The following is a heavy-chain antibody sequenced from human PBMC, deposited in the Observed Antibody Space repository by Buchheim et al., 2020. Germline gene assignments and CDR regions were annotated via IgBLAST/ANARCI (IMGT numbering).Heavy chain of an antibody. CDR1: GVTSTGYY. V-gene: IGHV1-46*01. CDR2: INPSVGAA. D-gene: IGHD2-21*01. J-gene: IGHJ5*01. CDR3: AKSRVWFSGNS. Sequence: QVQLVQSGAEVKKPGASVKLSCTASGVTSTGYYMHWVRQAPGQGLEWMGTINPSVGAATYAQRFRGRVTITSDTSTSTFYMDMSSLTSEDTALYYCAKSRVWFSGNSWG.